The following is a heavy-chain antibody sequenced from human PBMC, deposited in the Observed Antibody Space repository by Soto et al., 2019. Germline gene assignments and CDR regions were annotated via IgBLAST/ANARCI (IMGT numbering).Heavy chain of an antibody. V-gene: IGHV1-18*01. CDR3: ARCIQQDYYYGMDV. CDR2: ISADNGNT. J-gene: IGHJ6*02. CDR1: GYTFDSHS. D-gene: IGHD5-18*01. Sequence: GASVKVSCKASGYTFDSHSSSWVRQAPGQGLEWMGRISADNGNTKYAQKFRGRVTMTTDTSTSTVYMELRNLRSDDTAVYYCARCIQQDYYYGMDVWGQGTMVTV.